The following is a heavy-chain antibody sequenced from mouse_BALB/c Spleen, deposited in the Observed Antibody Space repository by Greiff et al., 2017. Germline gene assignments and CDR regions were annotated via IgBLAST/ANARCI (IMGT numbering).Heavy chain of an antibody. CDR1: GYTFTSYT. J-gene: IGHJ4*01. CDR3: ARGDLPHAMDY. V-gene: IGHV1-4*02. CDR2: INPSSGYT. D-gene: IGHD5-1*01. Sequence: QVQLQQSAAELARPGASVKMSCKASGYTFTSYTMHWVKQRPGQGLEWIGYINPSSGYTEYNQKFKDKTTLTADKSSSTAYMQLSSLTSEDSAVYYCARGDLPHAMDYWGQGTSVTVSS.